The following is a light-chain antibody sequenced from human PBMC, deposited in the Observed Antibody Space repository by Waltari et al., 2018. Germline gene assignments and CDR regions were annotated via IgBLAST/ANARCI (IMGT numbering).Light chain of an antibody. CDR3: QQYNTWSST. CDR1: QSISTR. CDR2: KAS. Sequence: DIQMTQSPSTLSASIGDNVTITCRASQSISTRLAWYQQKPGKAPKLLIYKASILETGVPSRFSGSGSVTEFTLTINSLQPDDFATYYCQQYNTWSSTFGQGTRLDIK. J-gene: IGKJ5*01. V-gene: IGKV1-5*03.